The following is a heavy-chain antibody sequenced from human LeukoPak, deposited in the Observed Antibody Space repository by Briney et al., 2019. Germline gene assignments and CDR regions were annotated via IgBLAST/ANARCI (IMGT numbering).Heavy chain of an antibody. J-gene: IGHJ5*02. CDR2: IYYSGST. V-gene: IGHV4-31*03. Sequence: PSETLSLTCTVSGGSISSGGYYWSWIRQHPGKGLEWIGYIYYSGSTYYNPSLKSRVTISVDTSKNQFSLKLSSVTAADTAVYYCAREPHGYEPFDPWGQGTLVTVSS. CDR3: AREPHGYEPFDP. CDR1: GGSISSGGYY. D-gene: IGHD2-15*01.